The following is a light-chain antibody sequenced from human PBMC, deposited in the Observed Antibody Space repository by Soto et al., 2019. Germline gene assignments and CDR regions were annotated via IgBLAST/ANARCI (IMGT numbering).Light chain of an antibody. CDR1: SSDVGDYKY. CDR3: SSYTTSNTLV. J-gene: IGLJ1*01. V-gene: IGLV2-14*01. Sequence: QSALTQPASVSGSPGQSITISCTGTSSDVGDYKYVSWYQKHPGKAPKALIYEVSNRPSGVSNRVSGSKSGNTASLTISGLQAEDEADYYCSSYTTSNTLVFGPGTKVTVL. CDR2: EVS.